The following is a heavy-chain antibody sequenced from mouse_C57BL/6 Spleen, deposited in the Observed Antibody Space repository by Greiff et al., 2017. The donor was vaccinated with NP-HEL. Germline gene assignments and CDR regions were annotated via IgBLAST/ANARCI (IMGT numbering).Heavy chain of an antibody. CDR3: TTVSYYGAMDD. J-gene: IGHJ4*01. CDR1: GFNIKDDY. Sequence: EVQGVESGAELVRPGASVKLSCTASGFNIKDDYMHWVKQRPEQGLEWIGWIDPEHGDTEYASKFQGKATIKADTSSNTAYLEVSSRTSEDTAVYYCTTVSYYGAMDDWGQGTSVTVSS. V-gene: IGHV14-4*01. D-gene: IGHD2-1*01. CDR2: IDPEHGDT.